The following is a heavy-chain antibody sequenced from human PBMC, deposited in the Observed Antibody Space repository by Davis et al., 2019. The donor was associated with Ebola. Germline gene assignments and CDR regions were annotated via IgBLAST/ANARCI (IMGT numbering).Heavy chain of an antibody. CDR1: GGSISSGDYY. CDR2: IYYSGST. D-gene: IGHD6-6*01. CDR3: ARVPRSSSSGRYFDY. J-gene: IGHJ4*02. V-gene: IGHV4-30-4*08. Sequence: PSETLSLTCTVSGGSISSGDYYWSWIRQPPGKGLEWIGYIYYSGSTYDNPSPKSRVTISVDTSKNQFSLNVSSVTAADTAVYYCARVPRSSSSGRYFDYWGQGTPVTVSS.